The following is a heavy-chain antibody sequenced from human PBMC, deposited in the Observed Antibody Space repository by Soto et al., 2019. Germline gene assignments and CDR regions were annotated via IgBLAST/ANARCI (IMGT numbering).Heavy chain of an antibody. CDR2: IYYSGST. J-gene: IGHJ5*02. V-gene: IGHV4-39*01. D-gene: IGHD2-15*01. Sequence: PSETLSLTCTVSGGSISSSSYYWGWIRQPPGKGLEWIGSIYYSGSTYYNPSLKSRVTISVDTSENQFSLKLTSVTAADTAVYYCARGDTVAVGAATGEFTWFGPWGQGATVTVSS. CDR1: GGSISSSSYY. CDR3: ARGDTVAVGAATGEFTWFGP.